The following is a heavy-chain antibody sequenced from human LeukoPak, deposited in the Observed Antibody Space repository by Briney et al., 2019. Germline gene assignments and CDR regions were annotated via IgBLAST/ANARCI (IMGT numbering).Heavy chain of an antibody. CDR3: ACIAAAGFDY. CDR1: GFTFSSYA. Sequence: GGSLRLSCAASGFTFSSYAMPWVRQAPGKGLEWVSYISSSSSTIYYADSVKGRFTISRDNAKNSLYLQMNSLRAEDTAVYYCACIAAAGFDYWGQGTLVTVSS. CDR2: ISSSSSTI. D-gene: IGHD6-13*01. J-gene: IGHJ4*02. V-gene: IGHV3-48*01.